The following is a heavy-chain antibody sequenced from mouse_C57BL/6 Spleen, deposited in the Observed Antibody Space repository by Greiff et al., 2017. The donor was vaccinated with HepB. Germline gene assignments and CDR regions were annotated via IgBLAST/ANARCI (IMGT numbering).Heavy chain of an antibody. V-gene: IGHV5-17*01. Sequence: EVQVVESGGGLVKPGGSLKLSCAASGFTFSDYGMHWVRQAPEKGLEWVAYISSGSSTIYYADTVKGRFTISRDNAKNTLFLQMTSLRSEDTAMYYCAREDDGYLWYFDVWGTGTTVTVSS. D-gene: IGHD2-3*01. CDR3: AREDDGYLWYFDV. CDR1: GFTFSDYG. CDR2: ISSGSSTI. J-gene: IGHJ1*03.